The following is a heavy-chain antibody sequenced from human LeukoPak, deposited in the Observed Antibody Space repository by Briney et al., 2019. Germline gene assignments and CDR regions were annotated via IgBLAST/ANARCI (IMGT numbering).Heavy chain of an antibody. CDR2: ITRGGSP. Sequence: GGSLTLSCVASGFPFSETAMTWVRQAPGKGLEWLSVITRGGSPYYADSVKGRFTISRDNARNTVYLQLNSLRNEDTALYYCAKEHLKYANDNRGSFDYWGQGTLVTVSS. J-gene: IGHJ4*02. D-gene: IGHD3-22*01. CDR3: AKEHLKYANDNRGSFDY. V-gene: IGHV3-23*01. CDR1: GFPFSETA.